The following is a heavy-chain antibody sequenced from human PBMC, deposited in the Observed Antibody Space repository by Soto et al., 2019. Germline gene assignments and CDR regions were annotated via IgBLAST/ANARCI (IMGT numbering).Heavy chain of an antibody. Sequence: ASVKVSCKASGGTFSSYAISWVRQAPGQGLEWMGGIIPIFGTANYAQKFQGRVTITADESTSTAYMELSSLRSEDTAVYYCARVWQQLSPPGFGYYYGMDVWGQGTTVTVSS. D-gene: IGHD6-13*01. CDR2: IIPIFGTA. J-gene: IGHJ6*02. CDR1: GGTFSSYA. V-gene: IGHV1-69*13. CDR3: ARVWQQLSPPGFGYYYGMDV.